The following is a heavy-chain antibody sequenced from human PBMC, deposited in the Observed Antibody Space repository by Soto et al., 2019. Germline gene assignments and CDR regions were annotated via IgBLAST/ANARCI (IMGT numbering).Heavy chain of an antibody. D-gene: IGHD2-2*01. CDR3: AKDGDSITRNKPLDY. CDR1: GFTFSSYA. Sequence: PGGSLRLSGAASGFTFSSYAMCWVRQAPGKGLGGVASISVRGDRTYYADSVKGRFTISRDNFRNTLHLQMNSLRAEDTAVYYCAKDGDSITRNKPLDYWGQGTLVTVSS. CDR2: ISVRGDRT. J-gene: IGHJ4*02. V-gene: IGHV3-23*01.